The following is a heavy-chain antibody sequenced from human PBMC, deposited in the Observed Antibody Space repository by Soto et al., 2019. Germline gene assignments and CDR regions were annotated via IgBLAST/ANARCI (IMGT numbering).Heavy chain of an antibody. CDR3: ARGGVYSYGYYYYGTDV. CDR2: ISSSSSTI. CDR1: GFTFSSYS. D-gene: IGHD5-18*01. Sequence: PGGSLRLSCAASGFTFSSYSMNWVRQAPGKGLEWASYISSSSSTIYYADSVKGRFTISRDNAKNSLYLQMNSLRAEDTAVYYCARGGVYSYGYYYYGTDVWGQGTTDTVSS. V-gene: IGHV3-48*01. J-gene: IGHJ6*02.